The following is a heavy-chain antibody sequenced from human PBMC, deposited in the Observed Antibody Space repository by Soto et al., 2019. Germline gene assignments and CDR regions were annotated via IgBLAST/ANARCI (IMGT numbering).Heavy chain of an antibody. Sequence: QVQLVQSGTEVKKPGASVTVSCKAAGYTFIGHYLHGVRQAPGQGLQWMGCIAPSSGLTKYAQKFQGRVTLTRDTSISTAYMELRRLRSDDTAVYDCARTGSYYCEVGCDIWGQGTMVTVSS. CDR3: ARTGSYYCEVGCDI. CDR2: IAPSSGLT. V-gene: IGHV1-2*02. CDR1: GYTFIGHY. J-gene: IGHJ3*02. D-gene: IGHD3-22*01.